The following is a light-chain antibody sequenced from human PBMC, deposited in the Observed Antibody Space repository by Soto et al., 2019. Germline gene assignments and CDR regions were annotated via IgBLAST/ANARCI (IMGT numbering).Light chain of an antibody. Sequence: EIVLTQSPGTLSLSPGERATLSCRASQSVSSSYLAWYQHKPGQAPRLLIYGASSRATGIPDRFSGSGSGTDFTLTITRLEPEDFAVYYCQHYGSSPFFGPGTKVDI. CDR2: GAS. CDR1: QSVSSSY. V-gene: IGKV3-20*01. J-gene: IGKJ3*01. CDR3: QHYGSSPF.